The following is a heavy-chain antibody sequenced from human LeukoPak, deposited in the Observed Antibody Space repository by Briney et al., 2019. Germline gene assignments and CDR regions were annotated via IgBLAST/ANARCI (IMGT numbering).Heavy chain of an antibody. CDR3: ARFSGFWSGSSAFDI. Sequence: SQTLSLTCTVSGGSISSGSYYWSWIRQPAGKGLEWIGRIYTSGSTHYNPSLKSRVTISVDTSKNQFSLKLSSVTAADTAVYYCARFSGFWSGSSAFDIWGQGTMVTVSS. D-gene: IGHD3-3*01. CDR2: IYTSGST. V-gene: IGHV4-61*02. CDR1: GGSISSGSYY. J-gene: IGHJ3*02.